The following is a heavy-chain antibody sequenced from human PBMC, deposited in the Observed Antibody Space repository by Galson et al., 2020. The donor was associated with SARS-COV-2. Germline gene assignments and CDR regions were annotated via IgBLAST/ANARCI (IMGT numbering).Heavy chain of an antibody. J-gene: IGHJ4*02. Sequence: SGPTLVKPTQTLTLTCTFSGFSLSTSGMCVSWIRQPPGKALEWLARIDWDDEKYYSTSLKTRLTISKDTSKKQVVLTMTNMDPVDTATYYCERITRRTGPTGGYFDYWGQGTLGTVSS. D-gene: IGHD4-17*01. CDR2: IDWDDEK. CDR1: GFSLSTSGMC. CDR3: ERITRRTGPTGGYFDY. V-gene: IGHV2-70*11.